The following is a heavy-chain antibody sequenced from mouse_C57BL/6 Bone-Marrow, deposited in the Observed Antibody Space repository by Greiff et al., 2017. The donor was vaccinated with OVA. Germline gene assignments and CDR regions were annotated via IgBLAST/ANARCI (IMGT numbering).Heavy chain of an antibody. J-gene: IGHJ2*01. CDR1: GYAFTNYL. CDR3: ARSYYYGPLFDD. D-gene: IGHD1-1*01. Sequence: VQLQQSGAELVRPGTSVKVSCKASGYAFTNYLIEWVKQRPGQGLEWIGVINPGSGGTNYNEKFKGKATLTADKSSSTAYMQLSLLTSEDSAVYFCARSYYYGPLFDDWGQGTTLTVSS. V-gene: IGHV1-54*01. CDR2: INPGSGGT.